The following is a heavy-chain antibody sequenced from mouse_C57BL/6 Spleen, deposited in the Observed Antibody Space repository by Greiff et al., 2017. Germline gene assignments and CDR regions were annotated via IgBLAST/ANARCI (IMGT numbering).Heavy chain of an antibody. D-gene: IGHD1-1*01. CDR1: GFNIKDDY. V-gene: IGHV14-4*01. Sequence: EVQLQQSGAELVRPGASVKLSCTASGFNIKDDYMHWVKQRPEQGLEWIGWIDPENGDTEYASKFQGKATITADTSSNTAYLQLSSLTSEDTAVYYCTTSYYGSSYGGYFDDWGQGTTLTVSS. CDR2: IDPENGDT. CDR3: TTSYYGSSYGGYFDD. J-gene: IGHJ2*01.